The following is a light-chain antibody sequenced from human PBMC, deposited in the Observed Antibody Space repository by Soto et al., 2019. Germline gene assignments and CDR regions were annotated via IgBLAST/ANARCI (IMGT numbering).Light chain of an antibody. CDR2: QVS. J-gene: IGLJ3*02. V-gene: IGLV2-18*02. CDR1: SSDVGSYNR. Sequence: ALTQPPSVSGSPGQSVTISCTGTSSDVGSYNRVSWYQQPPGTAPKLMICQVSNRPSGVPDRFSGSKSGNTASLTISGLQAEDEADYYCSSYTSSGTWVFGGGTKLTVL. CDR3: SSYTSSGTWV.